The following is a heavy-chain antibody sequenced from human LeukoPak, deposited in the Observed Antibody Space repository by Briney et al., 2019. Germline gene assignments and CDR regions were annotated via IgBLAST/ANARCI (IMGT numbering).Heavy chain of an antibody. CDR1: GGSISSYY. CDR2: IYYSGST. Sequence: PSETLSLTCTVSGGSISSYYWSWIRQPPGKGLEWIGYIYYSGSTNYNPSLKSRVTISVDTSKNQFSLKLSSVTAADTAVYYCARGSWSGYYFGAFDIWGQGTMVTVSS. D-gene: IGHD3-3*01. V-gene: IGHV4-59*01. CDR3: ARGSWSGYYFGAFDI. J-gene: IGHJ3*02.